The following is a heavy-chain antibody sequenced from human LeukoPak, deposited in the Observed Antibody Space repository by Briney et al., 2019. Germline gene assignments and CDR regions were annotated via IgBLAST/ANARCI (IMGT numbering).Heavy chain of an antibody. Sequence: SETLSLTCAVYGGSFSGYYWSWIRQPPGKGLEWIGEINHSGSTNYNPSLKSRVTISVDTSKKQFFLKLTSMTAADTAVYYCARDRASTYDWGQGILVTVSS. CDR1: GGSFSGYY. D-gene: IGHD5-18*01. V-gene: IGHV4-34*01. J-gene: IGHJ4*02. CDR3: ARDRASTYD. CDR2: INHSGST.